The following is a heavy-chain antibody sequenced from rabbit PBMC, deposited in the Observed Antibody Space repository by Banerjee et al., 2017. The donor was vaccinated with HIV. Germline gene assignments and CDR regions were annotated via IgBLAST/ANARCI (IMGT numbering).Heavy chain of an antibody. J-gene: IGHJ4*01. CDR1: GFDFSNYY. CDR3: ARSVAGADWSYAL. V-gene: IGHV1S7*01. D-gene: IGHD8-1*01. Sequence: QLKETGGGLVQPGGSLTLSCKASGFDFSNYYMSWVRQAPGKGLEWIGYIDPVLGNTYYASWVNGRFTISSHNAQNTLYLQLNSLTAADTATYFCARSVAGADWSYALWGPGTLVTVS. CDR2: IDPVLGNT.